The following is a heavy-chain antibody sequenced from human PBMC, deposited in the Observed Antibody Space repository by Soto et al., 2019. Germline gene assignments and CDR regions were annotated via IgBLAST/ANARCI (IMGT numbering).Heavy chain of an antibody. CDR1: GGSFSGYY. V-gene: IGHV4-34*01. Sequence: SDTLSLTCAVHGGSFSGYYWGWIRQPPGKGLEWIGEINHSGSTNYNPSLKSRVTISVDTSKNQFSLKLSSVTAADTAVYYCARGLNLNYYGSGSYGPHYYYYGMDVWGQGTTVT. D-gene: IGHD3-10*01. CDR3: ARGLNLNYYGSGSYGPHYYYYGMDV. CDR2: INHSGST. J-gene: IGHJ6*02.